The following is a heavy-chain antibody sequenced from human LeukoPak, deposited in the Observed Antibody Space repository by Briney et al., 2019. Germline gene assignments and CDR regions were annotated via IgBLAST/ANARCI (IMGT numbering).Heavy chain of an antibody. D-gene: IGHD5-18*01. CDR1: GFTFSSYW. V-gene: IGHV3-74*01. Sequence: GGSLRLSCAASGFTFSSYWMHWVRQAPGKGLVCVSRINSDGSSTSYADSVKGRFTISRDNAKNTLYLQMNSLRAEDTDVYYCARDLGGYSYGYRDYGYWGQGTLVTVSS. J-gene: IGHJ4*02. CDR2: INSDGSST. CDR3: ARDLGGYSYGYRDYGY.